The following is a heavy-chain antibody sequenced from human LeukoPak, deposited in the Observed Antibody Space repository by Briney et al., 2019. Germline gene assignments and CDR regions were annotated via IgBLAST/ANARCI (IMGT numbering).Heavy chain of an antibody. V-gene: IGHV4-59*01. CDR1: GGSISSYY. CDR2: IYYTGTP. Sequence: PSETLSLTCTVSGGSISSYYGSWIRQSPGKGLEWIANIYYTGTPYYNPSLPSRVTISVDMSKNQFSLKLSTVTAADTAVYYCARVKATVTSFDIWGQGTMVTVSS. J-gene: IGHJ3*02. CDR3: ARVKATVTSFDI. D-gene: IGHD2/OR15-2a*01.